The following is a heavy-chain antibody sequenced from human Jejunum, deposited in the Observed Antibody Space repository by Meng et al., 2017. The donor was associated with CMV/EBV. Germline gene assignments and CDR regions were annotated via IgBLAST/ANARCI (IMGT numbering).Heavy chain of an antibody. CDR1: GGSFTTYY. J-gene: IGHJ4*02. CDR2: IITSGST. CDR3: AKGYGNSFEY. Sequence: QGQLQESGPGVVKPSETLSLACTVSGGSFTTYYWSWIRQRAGKRLEWIGRIITSGSTNYNPSLRSRVIMSVDTSKNQFFLKLRSVTAADTAVYFCAKGYGNSFEYWGQGSLVTVSS. V-gene: IGHV4-4*07. D-gene: IGHD3-16*01.